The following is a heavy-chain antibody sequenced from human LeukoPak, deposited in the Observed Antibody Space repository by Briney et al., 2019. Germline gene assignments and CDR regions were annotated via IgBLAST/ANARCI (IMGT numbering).Heavy chain of an antibody. D-gene: IGHD3-3*01. Sequence: GGSLRLSCAASGFTFSSYSMNWVRQAPGEGLEWVSSISSSSSYIYYADSVKGRFTISRDNAKNSLYLQMNSLRAEDTAVYYCARDAVGSYYDFWSGYYGIDYWGQGTLVTVSS. CDR3: ARDAVGSYYDFWSGYYGIDY. CDR2: ISSSSSYI. J-gene: IGHJ4*02. CDR1: GFTFSSYS. V-gene: IGHV3-21*01.